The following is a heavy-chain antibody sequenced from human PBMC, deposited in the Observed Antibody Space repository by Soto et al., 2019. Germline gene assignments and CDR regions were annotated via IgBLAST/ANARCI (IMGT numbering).Heavy chain of an antibody. V-gene: IGHV3-23*01. CDR1: GFIFSNYG. Sequence: EVQLLESGGGFVQPGGSLRLSCAGSGFIFSNYGMSWVRQAPGKGLEWVSTISGSGASTQFAASVKGRFTISRDNSKNTLYLKMNSLSAEDTALFYCTKDRTNSGSFLACWGQGTLVTVSS. CDR2: ISGSGAST. J-gene: IGHJ4*02. D-gene: IGHD1-26*01. CDR3: TKDRTNSGSFLAC.